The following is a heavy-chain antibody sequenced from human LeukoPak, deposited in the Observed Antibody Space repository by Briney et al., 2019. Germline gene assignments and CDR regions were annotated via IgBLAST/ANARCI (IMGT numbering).Heavy chain of an antibody. Sequence: GGSLRLSCAASGFTFSSYEMNWVRQAPGKGLEWVSYISSSGSTIYYADSVKGRFTISRDNAKNSLYLQMNSLRAEDTAVYYCAGDADDYGDYGYFQHWGQGTLVTVSS. D-gene: IGHD4-17*01. CDR2: ISSSGSTI. J-gene: IGHJ1*01. V-gene: IGHV3-48*03. CDR3: AGDADDYGDYGYFQH. CDR1: GFTFSSYE.